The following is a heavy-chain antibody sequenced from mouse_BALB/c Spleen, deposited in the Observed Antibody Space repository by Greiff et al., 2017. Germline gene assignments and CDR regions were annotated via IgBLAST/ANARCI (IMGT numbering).Heavy chain of an antibody. D-gene: IGHD2-2*01. V-gene: IGHV1-87*01. CDR2: IYPGDGDT. CDR3: GGYDGKGFAY. CDR1: GYTFTSYW. Sequence: VQLQQSGAELARPGASVKLSCKASGYTFTSYWMQWVKQRPGQGLEWIGAIYPGDGDTRYTQKFKGKATLTADKSSSTAYMQLSSLASEDSAVYYCGGYDGKGFAYWGQGTLVTVSA. J-gene: IGHJ3*01.